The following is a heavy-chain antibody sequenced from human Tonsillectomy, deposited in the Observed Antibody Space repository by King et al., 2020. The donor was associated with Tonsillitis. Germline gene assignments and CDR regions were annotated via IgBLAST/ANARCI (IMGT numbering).Heavy chain of an antibody. Sequence: VQLVESGGGLVQPGGSLRLSCAASGFTFSSYDMHWVRQATGKGLEWVSSIGTVGDPYYPGAVKGRFTISRANAKNSLYLQMNSLRAGDTAVSFCARVAHYYDSSGYSDAFDIWGQGTMVTVSS. V-gene: IGHV3-13*04. D-gene: IGHD3-22*01. CDR2: IGTVGDP. J-gene: IGHJ3*02. CDR3: ARVAHYYDSSGYSDAFDI. CDR1: GFTFSSYD.